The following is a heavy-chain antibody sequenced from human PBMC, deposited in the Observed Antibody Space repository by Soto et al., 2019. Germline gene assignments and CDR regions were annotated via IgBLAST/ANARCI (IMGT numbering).Heavy chain of an antibody. Sequence: QEQLMESGGGVVQPGRSLRLSCVASGFSFSSQAMHWVRQAPGKGLEWVAAISNDGNRQLYADSVKDRFTISRDNSRNTLDLQMNNLRTEDTAVYFCARDIYSYGSVGTPDIWGQGTMVTVSS. CDR1: GFSFSSQA. V-gene: IGHV3-30-3*01. J-gene: IGHJ3*02. D-gene: IGHD5-18*01. CDR3: ARDIYSYGSVGTPDI. CDR2: ISNDGNRQ.